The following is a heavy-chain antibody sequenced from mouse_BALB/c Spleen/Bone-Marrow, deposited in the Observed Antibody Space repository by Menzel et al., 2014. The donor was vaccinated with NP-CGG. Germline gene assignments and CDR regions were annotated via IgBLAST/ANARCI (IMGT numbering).Heavy chain of an antibody. CDR3: GGDGAY. J-gene: IGHJ3*01. Sequence: EVKLQESGAELVKPGASVKLSCTASGFNIKDTYMHWVKQRPEQGLEWIGRIDPANGNTKYDPKFQGKATITADTSSNTAFPQVNSPASEDPGVYYCGGDGAYWGQGTLVTVSA. CDR1: GFNIKDTY. V-gene: IGHV14-3*02. D-gene: IGHD3-3*01. CDR2: IDPANGNT.